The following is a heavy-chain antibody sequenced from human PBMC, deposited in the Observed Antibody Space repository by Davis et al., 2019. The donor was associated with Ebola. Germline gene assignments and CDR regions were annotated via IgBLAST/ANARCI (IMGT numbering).Heavy chain of an antibody. J-gene: IGHJ6*02. CDR2: INHIGDS. CDR1: DGSFSGCD. Sequence: PSETLSLTCAVYDGSFSGCDWTWVRQSAGRGLEWIGEINHIGDSKYNPSFKGRVSLSVDKSKNQVSFKLTSVTAADAATYFCARAPYYFDRFSGTMFYYGMDVWGQGTTVTVSS. CDR3: ARAPYYFDRFSGTMFYYGMDV. D-gene: IGHD3-22*01. V-gene: IGHV4-34*01.